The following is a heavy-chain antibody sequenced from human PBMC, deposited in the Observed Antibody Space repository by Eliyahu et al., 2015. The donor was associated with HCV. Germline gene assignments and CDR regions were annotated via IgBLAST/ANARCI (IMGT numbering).Heavy chain of an antibody. CDR1: GGSFXGYY. Sequence: QVQLQQWGAGLLKPSETLSXTCXVXGGSFXGYYWSWIRQPPGKGLEWIGEIHHSGSANYNPSLKSRVTISVDTSRNQFSLKVSSVTAADTAVYFCARGTVVTWNDWYFDLWGRGTLVTVSS. D-gene: IGHD2-21*02. V-gene: IGHV4-34*01. CDR2: IHHSGSA. J-gene: IGHJ2*01. CDR3: ARGTVVTWNDWYFDL.